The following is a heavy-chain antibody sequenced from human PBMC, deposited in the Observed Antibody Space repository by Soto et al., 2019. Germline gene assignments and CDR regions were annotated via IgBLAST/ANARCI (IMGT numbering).Heavy chain of an antibody. CDR3: ARDEVYAADY. V-gene: IGHV1-3*01. J-gene: IGHJ4*02. Sequence: ASVKVSCKASGYTFTSYAMHWVRQAPGQRLEWMGWINAGNGNTKYSKNFQGRVTITRDTSASTAYMELSSLSFEDTAVYYYARDEVYAADYWGQGTLVTVSS. CDR1: GYTFTSYA. CDR2: INAGNGNT. D-gene: IGHD2-8*01.